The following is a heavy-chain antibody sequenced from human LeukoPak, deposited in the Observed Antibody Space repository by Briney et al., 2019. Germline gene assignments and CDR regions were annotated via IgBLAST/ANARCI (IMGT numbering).Heavy chain of an antibody. D-gene: IGHD4-17*01. J-gene: IGHJ4*02. CDR3: ARDNYGDYPIDY. Sequence: QPGGSLRLSCAASGFTFSSYWMHWVRQAPGKGLVWVSRINDDGSGTSYADSVKSRFTISRDNAKNTLYLQMNSLRAEDTAVYYCARDNYGDYPIDYWGQGTLVTVSS. V-gene: IGHV3-74*01. CDR1: GFTFSSYW. CDR2: INDDGSGT.